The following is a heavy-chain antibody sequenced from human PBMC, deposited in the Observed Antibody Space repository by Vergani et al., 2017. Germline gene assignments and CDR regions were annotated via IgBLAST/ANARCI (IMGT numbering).Heavy chain of an antibody. Sequence: QVQLVESGGGVVQPGRSLRLSCAASGFTFSSYAMHWVRQAPGKALEWVAVISYDGSNKYYADSVKGRFTISRDNSKNTLYLQMNSLRAEDTAVYYCARDWGPWDIVVVGNYWGQGTLVTVSS. CDR1: GFTFSSYA. V-gene: IGHV3-30-3*01. CDR3: ARDWGPWDIVVVGNY. J-gene: IGHJ4*02. CDR2: ISYDGSNK. D-gene: IGHD2-2*01.